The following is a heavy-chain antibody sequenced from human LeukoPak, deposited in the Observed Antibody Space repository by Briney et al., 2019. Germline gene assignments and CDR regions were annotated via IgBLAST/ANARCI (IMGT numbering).Heavy chain of an antibody. CDR1: GFTFDDYA. CDR2: ISWNSGSI. V-gene: IGHV3-9*01. J-gene: IGHJ6*02. D-gene: IGHD6-13*01. CDR3: ISSSSWGYYGMDV. Sequence: QPGRSLRLSCAASGFTFDDYAMHWVRQAPGKGLEWVSGISWNSGSIGYADSVKGRFTISRDNARNSLYLQMNSLRAEDTALYYCISSSSWGYYGMDVWGQGTTVTVSS.